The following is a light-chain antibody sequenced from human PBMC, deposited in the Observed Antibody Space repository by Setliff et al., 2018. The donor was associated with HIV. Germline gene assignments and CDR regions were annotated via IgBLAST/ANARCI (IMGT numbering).Light chain of an antibody. Sequence: QSVLTQPASVTGSPGQTITISCSGSSSDVGVYDLVSWCQHHPGKAPKLLIYNVTDRPSGVSSRFSGSKFGNTASLTISGLQAEDEAYYYCTSYATTTSLEVVFGGGTKVTVL. CDR1: SSDVGVYDL. V-gene: IGLV2-14*03. CDR3: TSYATTTSLEVV. J-gene: IGLJ2*01. CDR2: NVT.